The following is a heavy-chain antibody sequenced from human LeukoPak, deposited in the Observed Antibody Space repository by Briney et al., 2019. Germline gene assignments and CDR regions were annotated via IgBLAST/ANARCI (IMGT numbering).Heavy chain of an antibody. D-gene: IGHD3-9*01. Sequence: GGSLRLSCAASGFTFSTYAMSWVRQAPGKGLEWVSTISGSGGSTYYADSVKGRFTISRDNSKNTLYLQMNSLRAEDTAVYYCAKENRPDYDILTGYHHDAFDIWGQGTMVTVSS. CDR2: ISGSGGST. CDR1: GFTFSTYA. J-gene: IGHJ3*02. CDR3: AKENRPDYDILTGYHHDAFDI. V-gene: IGHV3-23*01.